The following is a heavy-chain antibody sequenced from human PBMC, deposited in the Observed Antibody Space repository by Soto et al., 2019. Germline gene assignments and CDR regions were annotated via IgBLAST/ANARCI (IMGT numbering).Heavy chain of an antibody. CDR1: GFTFSSYS. V-gene: IGHV3-48*02. CDR2: ISSSSSTI. Sequence: AGSLRLSFAASGFTFSSYSMNWVRQAPGKGLEWVSYISSSSSTIYYADSVKGRFTISRDNAKNSLYLQMNSLRDEDTAVYYCARGIVGATDPRNPRSPFDYWGQGTLVTVS. CDR3: ARGIVGATDPRNPRSPFDY. D-gene: IGHD1-26*01. J-gene: IGHJ4*02.